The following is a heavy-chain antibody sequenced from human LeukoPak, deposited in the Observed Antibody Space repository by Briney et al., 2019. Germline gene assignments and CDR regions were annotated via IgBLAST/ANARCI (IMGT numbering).Heavy chain of an antibody. Sequence: GGSLRLSCAASGFTFSSYGMHWVRQAPGKGLEWVAFIRYDGSNKYYADSVKGRFTISRDDSKNTLYLQMNSLRAEDAAVYYCAKLGSGYYYYYYMDVWGKGTTVTVSS. V-gene: IGHV3-30*02. CDR1: GFTFSSYG. CDR3: AKLGSGYYYYYYMDV. J-gene: IGHJ6*03. CDR2: IRYDGSNK. D-gene: IGHD1-26*01.